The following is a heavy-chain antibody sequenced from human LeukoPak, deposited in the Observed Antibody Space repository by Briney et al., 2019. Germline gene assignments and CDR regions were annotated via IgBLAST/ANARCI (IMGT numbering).Heavy chain of an antibody. CDR3: ATYNRDGYNFAFQH. J-gene: IGHJ1*01. CDR1: GGSISSYY. Sequence: SETLSLTCTVSGGSISSYYWTWIRQPPGKGLEWVGYIYYSGSTNYNPSLKSRVTISADTSKNQFSLKLSSVTAADTAVYYCATYNRDGYNFAFQHWGQGTLVTVSS. D-gene: IGHD5-24*01. CDR2: IYYSGST. V-gene: IGHV4-59*01.